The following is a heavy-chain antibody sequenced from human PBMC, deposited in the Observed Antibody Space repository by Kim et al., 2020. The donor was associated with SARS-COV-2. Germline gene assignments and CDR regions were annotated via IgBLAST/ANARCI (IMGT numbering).Heavy chain of an antibody. CDR3: ASLAARRNFDY. J-gene: IGHJ4*02. CDR2: IWYDGSNK. Sequence: GGSLRLSCAASGFTFSSYGMHWVRQAPGKGLEWVAVIWYDGSNKYYADSVKGRFTISRDNSKNTLYLQMNSLRAEDTAVYYCASLAARRNFDYWGQGTLVTVSS. CDR1: GFTFSSYG. D-gene: IGHD6-6*01. V-gene: IGHV3-33*01.